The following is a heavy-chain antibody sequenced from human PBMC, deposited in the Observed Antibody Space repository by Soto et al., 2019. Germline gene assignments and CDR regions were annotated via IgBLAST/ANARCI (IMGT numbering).Heavy chain of an antibody. CDR1: GGLFSSFA. D-gene: IGHD3-16*01. Sequence: QGQLVQSGPEVKKPGSSVKVSCKDSGGLFSSFAINWVRQAPGQGLEWLGGIIPVFGTTNYAARFQGRVTITADESTITAYMELSSLTSGDTAMYYCARGGRPYVWFNEFWGLATLITVS. V-gene: IGHV1-69*01. CDR3: ARGGRPYVWFNEF. J-gene: IGHJ4*01. CDR2: IIPVFGTT.